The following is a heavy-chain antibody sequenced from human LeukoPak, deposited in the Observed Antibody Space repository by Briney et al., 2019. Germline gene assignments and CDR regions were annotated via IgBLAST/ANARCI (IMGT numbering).Heavy chain of an antibody. CDR3: ARDFTNIRGGGYFDN. D-gene: IGHD2-15*01. CDR1: GFPFSSYV. V-gene: IGHV3-33*01. J-gene: IGHJ4*02. CDR2: IWFDGGKI. Sequence: GGSLRLSCAASGFPFSSYVMHWLRQAPGKGLERVAVIWFDGGKIYYADSVKGRFTISRDSSKNTLYLQMNSLRAEDTAVYHCARDFTNIRGGGYFDNWGQGTLVTVSS.